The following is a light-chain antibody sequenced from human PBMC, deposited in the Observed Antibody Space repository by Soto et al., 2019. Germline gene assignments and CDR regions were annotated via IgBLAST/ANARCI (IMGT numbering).Light chain of an antibody. CDR2: DAS. CDR3: PSSP. J-gene: IGKJ5*01. Sequence: SGGGGVVDTIPCRASQTISRWLAWYQQNPGRAPKLPIYDASTLESGVSSGFSGSGSETDFTLSTFRLHPDAFPTYLCPSSPFAQGTRLEIK. CDR1: QTISRW. V-gene: IGKV1-5*01.